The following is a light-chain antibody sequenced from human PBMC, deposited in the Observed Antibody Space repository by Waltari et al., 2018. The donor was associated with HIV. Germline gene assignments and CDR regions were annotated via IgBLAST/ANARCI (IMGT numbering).Light chain of an antibody. CDR3: QQYKKWPPLT. J-gene: IGKJ4*01. CDR2: GAS. V-gene: IGKV3-15*01. CDR1: QSVGTS. Sequence: EIVMTQSPATLSVSPGERATLSCRASQSVGTSLAWYQKKPGQTPRLLIYGASTRATGIPARFSGSGSGTEFTLTISSLQSEDFAVYYCQQYKKWPPLTFGGGTKVEIK.